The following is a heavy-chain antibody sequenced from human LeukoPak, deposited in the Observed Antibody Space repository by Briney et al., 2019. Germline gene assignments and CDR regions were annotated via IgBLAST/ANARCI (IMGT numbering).Heavy chain of an antibody. CDR1: GFTFYTYG. J-gene: IGHJ4*02. D-gene: IGHD6-13*01. Sequence: GGSLRLSCVASGFTFYTYGMHWVRQAPGKGLEYVSGIGPDGGTTYYAKSVKGRFTISRDNSKSMVYLQMGSLTADDMAVYYCARGAQLTDYWGQGTLVTVSS. CDR2: IGPDGGTT. V-gene: IGHV3-64*01. CDR3: ARGAQLTDY.